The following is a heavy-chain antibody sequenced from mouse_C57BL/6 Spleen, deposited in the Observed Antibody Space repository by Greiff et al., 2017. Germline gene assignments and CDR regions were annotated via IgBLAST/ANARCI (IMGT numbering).Heavy chain of an antibody. Sequence: VQLQRSGAELARPGASVKMSCKASGYTFTSYTMHWVKQRPGQGLEWIGYINPSSGYTKYNQKFKDKATLTADKSSSTAYMQLSSLTSEDSAVYYCARAYDYDPYYFDYWGQGTTLTVSS. CDR2: INPSSGYT. CDR1: GYTFTSYT. D-gene: IGHD2-4*01. V-gene: IGHV1-4*01. J-gene: IGHJ2*01. CDR3: ARAYDYDPYYFDY.